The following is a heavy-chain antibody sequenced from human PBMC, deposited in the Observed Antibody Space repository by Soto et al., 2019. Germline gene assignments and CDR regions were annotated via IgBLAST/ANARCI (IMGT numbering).Heavy chain of an antibody. Sequence: PGESLKISCQGSGYSFTSYWIGWVRQMPGKGLEWMGIIYPGDSDTRYSPSFQGQVTISADKSISTAYLQWSSLKASDTAMYYCARSGYSSSWYHKYWGQGTLVTVSS. CDR1: GYSFTSYW. CDR2: IYPGDSDT. V-gene: IGHV5-51*01. J-gene: IGHJ4*02. D-gene: IGHD6-13*01. CDR3: ARSGYSSSWYHKY.